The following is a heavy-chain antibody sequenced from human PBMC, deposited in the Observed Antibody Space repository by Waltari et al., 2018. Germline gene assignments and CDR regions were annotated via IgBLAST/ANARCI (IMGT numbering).Heavy chain of an antibody. CDR1: GYTFTGYY. CDR2: INPTSGGT. D-gene: IGHD1-26*01. CDR3: ARVLLSSGSYQARRDFDY. V-gene: IGHV1-2*06. J-gene: IGHJ4*02. Sequence: QVQLVQSGAEVKKPGASVKVSCKASGYTFTGYYMHWVRQAPGQGLEWMGRINPTSGGTNCAQKCQGRVTRTRDTSISTAYRELSRLRSDDTAVYYCARVLLSSGSYQARRDFDYWGQGTLVTVSS.